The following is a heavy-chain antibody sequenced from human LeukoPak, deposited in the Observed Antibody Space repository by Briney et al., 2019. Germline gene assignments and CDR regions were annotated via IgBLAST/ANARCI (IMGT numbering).Heavy chain of an antibody. CDR3: ARHRRAVGGTFSLDS. Sequence: KPSETLSLTCSVSGASTTTYYCSWIRQPPGKRLEWIGYIYSSGSANYNPSLESRVTISEDASKNQISLKLSSVTAADTAVYYCARHRRAVGGTFSLDSWGQGSLVTVSS. CDR1: GASTTTYY. V-gene: IGHV4-59*08. CDR2: IYSSGSA. J-gene: IGHJ4*02. D-gene: IGHD6-19*01.